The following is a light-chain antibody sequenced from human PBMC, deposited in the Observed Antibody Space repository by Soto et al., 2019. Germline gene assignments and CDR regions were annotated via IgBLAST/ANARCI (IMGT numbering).Light chain of an antibody. CDR2: GAS. J-gene: IGKJ1*01. V-gene: IGKV3-20*01. CDR3: QQYGSSPWT. Sequence: EIVLTQSTGTLSLSPGERATLSCRASQSVSSSYLAWYQQKPGQAPRLLIYGASSRATGIPDRFSGSGSGTDFTLTISRLEPEDVAVYYCQQYGSSPWTVGQGTKVEIK. CDR1: QSVSSSY.